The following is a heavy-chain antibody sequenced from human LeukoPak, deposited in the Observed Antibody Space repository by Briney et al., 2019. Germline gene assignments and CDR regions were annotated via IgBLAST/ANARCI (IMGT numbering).Heavy chain of an antibody. CDR2: IKQDGSEK. D-gene: IGHD1-26*01. V-gene: IGHV3-7*01. Sequence: GGSLRLSCAASGFIFSSYWMSWVRQAPGKGLEWVANIKQDGSEKYYVDSVKGRFTISRDNAKNSLYLQMNSLRAEDTAVYYCAKGEADLDYWGQGILDTVSS. CDR1: GFIFSSYW. CDR3: AKGEADLDY. J-gene: IGHJ4*02.